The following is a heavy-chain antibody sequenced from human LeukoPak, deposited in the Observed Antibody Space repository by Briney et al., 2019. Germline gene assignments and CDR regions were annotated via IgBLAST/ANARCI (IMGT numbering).Heavy chain of an antibody. D-gene: IGHD2-15*01. CDR1: GGTFSSYA. V-gene: IGHV1-69*13. CDR2: IIPIFGTA. J-gene: IGHJ5*02. Sequence: SVKVSCKASGGTFSSYAISWVRQAPGQGLEWMGVIIPIFGTANYAQKFQGRVTITADESTSTAYMELSSLRSEDTAVYYCARDPDLVVGNWFDPWGQGTLVTVSS. CDR3: ARDPDLVVGNWFDP.